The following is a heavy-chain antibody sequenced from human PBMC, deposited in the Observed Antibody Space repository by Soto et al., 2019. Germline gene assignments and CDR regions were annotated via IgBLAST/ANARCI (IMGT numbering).Heavy chain of an antibody. CDR3: ATLWFGEADY. CDR2: IYYSGST. CDR1: GGSISRSSYY. Sequence: QLQLQESGPGLVKPSETLSLTCTVSGGSISRSSYYWGWIRQPPGKGLEWIGSIYYSGSTHYNPSLKSRVTISVDTSKAQFAPRLSSVPAADTAVYYCATLWFGEADYWGQGTLVTVSS. V-gene: IGHV4-39*01. D-gene: IGHD3-10*01. J-gene: IGHJ4*02.